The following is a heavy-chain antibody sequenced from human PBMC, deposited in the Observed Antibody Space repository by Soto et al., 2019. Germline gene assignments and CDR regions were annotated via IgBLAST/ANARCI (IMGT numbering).Heavy chain of an antibody. CDR1: GFTFSSYA. CDR3: TTAITIFGVDYYIPDHY. CDR2: ISGSGGST. J-gene: IGHJ4*02. Sequence: GGSLRLSCAASGFTFSSYAMSWVRQAPGKGLEWVSAISGSGGSTYYADSVKGRFTISRDNSKNTLYLQMNSLRAEDTAVYYCTTAITIFGVDYYIPDHYWGQGTLVTVSS. V-gene: IGHV3-23*01. D-gene: IGHD3-3*01.